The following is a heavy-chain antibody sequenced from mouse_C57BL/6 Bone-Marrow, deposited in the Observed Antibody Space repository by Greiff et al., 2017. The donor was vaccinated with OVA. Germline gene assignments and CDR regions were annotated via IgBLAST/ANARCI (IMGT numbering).Heavy chain of an antibody. CDR3: ARGHYGNYFDV. D-gene: IGHD2-1*01. Sequence: QVQLQQPGAELVRPGSSVKLSCKASGYTFTSYWMDWVKQRPGQGLEWIGNIYPSDSETHYNQKFKDKATLTVDKSSSTAYMQLSSLTSEDSAVYYCARGHYGNYFDVWGTGTTVTVSS. V-gene: IGHV1-61*01. J-gene: IGHJ1*03. CDR2: IYPSDSET. CDR1: GYTFTSYW.